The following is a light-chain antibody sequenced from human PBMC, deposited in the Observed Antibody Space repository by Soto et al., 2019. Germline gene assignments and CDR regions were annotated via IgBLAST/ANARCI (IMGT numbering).Light chain of an antibody. CDR3: QQYGSSPMT. V-gene: IGKV1-39*01. J-gene: IGKJ5*01. CDR1: QRISSY. CDR2: AAS. Sequence: DIQMTQSPSSLSASVGYRVTITCRASQRISSYLNWYKQKPGKAPKLLSYAASSLQSGVPSRFSGSGSGTEFTLTISRLEPEDFEVYYCQQYGSSPMTFGQGTRLEIK.